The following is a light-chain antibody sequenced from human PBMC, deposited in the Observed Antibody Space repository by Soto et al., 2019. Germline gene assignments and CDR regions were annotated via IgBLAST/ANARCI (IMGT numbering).Light chain of an antibody. J-gene: IGKJ1*01. Sequence: ILLTPSPGTLSLSPGERAPLSCRASQSISASYLAWYQQKPGRAPRLLIHDVSKRATGTPERFSGSGSGTDVTLTISRLEPEDFXXXXXQQYXXXXWAXXQGTKVDIK. CDR2: DVS. CDR1: QSISASY. V-gene: IGKV3-20*01. CDR3: QQYXXXXWA.